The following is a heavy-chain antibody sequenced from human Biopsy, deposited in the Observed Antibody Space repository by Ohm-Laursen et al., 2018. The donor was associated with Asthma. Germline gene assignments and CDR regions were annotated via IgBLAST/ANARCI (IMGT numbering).Heavy chain of an antibody. D-gene: IGHD3-22*01. J-gene: IGHJ3*02. CDR2: IIPVFGIT. Sequence: SSVKVSCKASGGTFSSFALSWVRQAPGQGLEWMGGIIPVFGITNDAQKFQVRVTITADVSTSTVYMELSSLRSEDTAVYYCAKERGTMISSTDAFEMWGQGTKVTVSS. V-gene: IGHV1-69*01. CDR3: AKERGTMISSTDAFEM. CDR1: GGTFSSFA.